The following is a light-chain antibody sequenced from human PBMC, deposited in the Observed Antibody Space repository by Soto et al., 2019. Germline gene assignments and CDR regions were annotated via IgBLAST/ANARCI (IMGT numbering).Light chain of an antibody. Sequence: QSVLTQPAPVSGSPGQSITISCTGTSSDVGGYNYVSWYQQHPGKAPKLMIYDVSNRPSGVSNRFSGSKSGNTASLTISGLQAEDEADYYCSSYTSSSTLLYVFGTGTKVTAL. V-gene: IGLV2-14*01. CDR2: DVS. J-gene: IGLJ1*01. CDR3: SSYTSSSTLLYV. CDR1: SSDVGGYNY.